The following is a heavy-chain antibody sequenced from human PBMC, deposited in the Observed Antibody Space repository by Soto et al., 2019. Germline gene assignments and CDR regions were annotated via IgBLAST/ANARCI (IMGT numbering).Heavy chain of an antibody. J-gene: IGHJ4*02. CDR3: VRDGLDYYDTARLYFDK. D-gene: IGHD3-22*01. CDR2: ISSSAVYI. V-gene: IGHV3-21*01. Sequence: EVQLVESGGGPVRPGGSLKLSCAASGFNFITYSLSWVRQAPGKGLEWVASISSSAVYIDYAHSVKGRFTISRSNANNSLYLQMNSLRAEDTATYYCVRDGLDYYDTARLYFDKWGQGTLVTVSS. CDR1: GFNFITYS.